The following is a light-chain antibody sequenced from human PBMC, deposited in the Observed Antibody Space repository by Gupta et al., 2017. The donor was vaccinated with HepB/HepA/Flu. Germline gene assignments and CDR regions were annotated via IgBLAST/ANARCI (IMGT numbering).Light chain of an antibody. Sequence: EIVLTQSPATLSLSPGERATLSCRASQSVSYYLVWYQQKPGQAPRLLIYDASNRATGIPARFSGSGSGTDFTLTISSLEPEDFAVYYCQQRSNWPPVTFGQGTRLEIK. CDR2: DAS. J-gene: IGKJ5*01. CDR1: QSVSYY. V-gene: IGKV3-11*01. CDR3: QQRSNWPPVT.